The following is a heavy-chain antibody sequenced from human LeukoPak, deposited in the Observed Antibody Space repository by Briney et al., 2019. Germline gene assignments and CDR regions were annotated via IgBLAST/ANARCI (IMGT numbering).Heavy chain of an antibody. CDR3: ARELVVAATLDY. Sequence: GGSLRLSCAASGFTFSGYAMNWVRQAPGKGLEWVAYISSSSGTIYYTDSVKGRFTISRDNAKNSLYLQMNSLRAEDTAVYYCARELVVAATLDYWGQGTLVTVSS. CDR1: GFTFSGYA. D-gene: IGHD2-15*01. J-gene: IGHJ4*02. CDR2: ISSSSGTI. V-gene: IGHV3-48*04.